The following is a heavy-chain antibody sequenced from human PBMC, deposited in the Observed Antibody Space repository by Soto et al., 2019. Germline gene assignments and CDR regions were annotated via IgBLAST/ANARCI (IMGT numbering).Heavy chain of an antibody. J-gene: IGHJ5*02. CDR3: ARDAPSGYNWFDP. Sequence: ASVKVSCTASGYTFTSYYMHWVRQAPGQGLVWMGIINPNGGNTGYAEKFQGRVTMTRNTSISTAYMELSSLRSEDTAVYYCARDAPSGYNWFDPWGQGTLVTVSS. V-gene: IGHV1-46*01. CDR2: INPNGGNT. CDR1: GYTFTSYY. D-gene: IGHD3-10*01.